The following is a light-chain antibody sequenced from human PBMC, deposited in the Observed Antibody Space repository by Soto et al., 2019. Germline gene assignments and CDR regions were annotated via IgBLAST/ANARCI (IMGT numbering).Light chain of an antibody. V-gene: IGKV1-5*03. Sequence: DIHMTQSPSTLSASVGDIFPTTCRASQSISSWLAWYQQKPGKAPKLLIYKASILQSGVPSRLRGSGYGTEFTLTISSMQTDDFATYYCQHYNSFAWTFGQGTKVDIK. CDR1: QSISSW. CDR3: QHYNSFAWT. J-gene: IGKJ1*01. CDR2: KAS.